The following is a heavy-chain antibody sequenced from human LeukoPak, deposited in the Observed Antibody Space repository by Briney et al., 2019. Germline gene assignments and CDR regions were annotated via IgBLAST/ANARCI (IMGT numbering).Heavy chain of an antibody. D-gene: IGHD1-7*01. V-gene: IGHV3-30-3*01. CDR2: VSSDGSNK. CDR3: AKGTRALLYYFDY. Sequence: PGRSLRLSCAASGFTFNNFPFHWVRQAPGRGLEWVAVVSSDGSNKFYADFVQGRFTISKDTSRNTLHLQMNSLRAEDTAVYYCAKGTRALLYYFDYWGQGTLVTVSS. CDR1: GFTFNNFP. J-gene: IGHJ4*02.